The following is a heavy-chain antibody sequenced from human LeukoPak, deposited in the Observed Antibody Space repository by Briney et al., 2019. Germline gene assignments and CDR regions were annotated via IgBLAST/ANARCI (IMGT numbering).Heavy chain of an antibody. V-gene: IGHV3-7*03. CDR2: IKQDGSQK. Sequence: PGGSLRLSCAAPGFTSSSYWMSWVRQAPGKGLEWVANIKQDGSQKYYVDSVKGRFTISRDNAKNSLSLQMNSLRAEDTAVYYCARMGAAGTGFDYWGQGTLVTVSS. D-gene: IGHD6-13*01. J-gene: IGHJ4*02. CDR1: GFTSSSYW. CDR3: ARMGAAGTGFDY.